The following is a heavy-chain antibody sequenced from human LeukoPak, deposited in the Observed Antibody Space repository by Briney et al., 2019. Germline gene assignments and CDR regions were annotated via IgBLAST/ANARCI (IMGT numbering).Heavy chain of an antibody. CDR3: VRAGLFHGY. J-gene: IGHJ4*02. Sequence: PGGSLRLSCAASGFTFSTYWMTWVRQAPGKGLEWVANIKQDGSEKYFVDSVKGRFTISRDNANNSLYLQMNSLRAEDTAVYYCVRAGLFHGYWGQGTLVTVSS. D-gene: IGHD2-21*01. CDR1: GFTFSTYW. V-gene: IGHV3-7*04. CDR2: IKQDGSEK.